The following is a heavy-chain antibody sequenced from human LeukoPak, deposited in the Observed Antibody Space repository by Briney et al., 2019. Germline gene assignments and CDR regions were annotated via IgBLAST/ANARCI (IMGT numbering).Heavy chain of an antibody. D-gene: IGHD5-12*01. J-gene: IGHJ4*02. CDR1: GFSVSTKY. CDR3: ARERSTSGYYLAY. V-gene: IGHV3-66*01. Sequence: GGSLRLSCAVSGFSVSTKYMNWVRQAPGKGLEWVSVLYTSGTTYYADSVKGRFSISRDSSDNTLYLQMNSLRVEDTGVYYCARERSTSGYYLAYWGQGTPVTVSS. CDR2: LYTSGTT.